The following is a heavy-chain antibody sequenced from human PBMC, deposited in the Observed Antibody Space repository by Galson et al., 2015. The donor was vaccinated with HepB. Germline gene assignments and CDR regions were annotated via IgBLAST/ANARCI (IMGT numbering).Heavy chain of an antibody. CDR1: GGTFSSYA. Sequence: SVKVSCKASGGTFSSYAISWVRQAPGQGLEWMGGIIPIFGTANYAQKFQGRVTITADKSTSTAYMELSSLRSEDTAVYYCATKLAVAGSHYYYYYGMDVWGQGTTVTVSS. V-gene: IGHV1-69*06. D-gene: IGHD6-19*01. J-gene: IGHJ6*02. CDR3: ATKLAVAGSHYYYYYGMDV. CDR2: IIPIFGTA.